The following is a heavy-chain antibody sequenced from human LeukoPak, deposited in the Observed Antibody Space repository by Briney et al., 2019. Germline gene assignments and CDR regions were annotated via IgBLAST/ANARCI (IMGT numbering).Heavy chain of an antibody. Sequence: GGSLRLSCAASGFTFSSYSMNWVRQAPGKGLEWVSSISSSSSYIYYADSVKGRFTISRDNAKNSLYLQMNSLRAEDTAVYYCARDQRGAAGTGTFDPWGRGTLVTVSS. J-gene: IGHJ5*02. CDR3: ARDQRGAAGTGTFDP. CDR1: GFTFSSYS. V-gene: IGHV3-21*01. CDR2: ISSSSSYI. D-gene: IGHD6-13*01.